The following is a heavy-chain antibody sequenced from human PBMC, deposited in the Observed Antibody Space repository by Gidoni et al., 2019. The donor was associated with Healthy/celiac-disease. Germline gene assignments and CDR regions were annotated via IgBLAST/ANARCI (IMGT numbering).Heavy chain of an antibody. V-gene: IGHV4-34*01. CDR3: ARGPYSSSWYKGSLLDY. Sequence: QVQLQQWGAGLLKPSETLSLTCAVYGGSFSGYYWSWIRQPPGKGLEWIGEINHSGSTNYNPSLKSRVTISVDTSKNQFSLKLSSVTAADTAVYYCARGPYSSSWYKGSLLDYWGQGTLVTVSS. CDR2: INHSGST. CDR1: GGSFSGYY. D-gene: IGHD6-13*01. J-gene: IGHJ4*02.